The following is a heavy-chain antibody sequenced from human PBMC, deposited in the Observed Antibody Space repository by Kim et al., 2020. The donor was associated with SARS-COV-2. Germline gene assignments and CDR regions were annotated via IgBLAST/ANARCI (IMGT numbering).Heavy chain of an antibody. CDR2: IWYDGSNQ. V-gene: IGHV3-33*06. J-gene: IGHJ4*02. D-gene: IGHD3-22*01. CDR1: GFTLSGHG. CDR3: AKGDIYDSGGLFDF. Sequence: GGSLRLSCAASGFTLSGHGMHWVRQAPGKGLEWVAVIWYDGSNQYYADSVTGRFTISRDNSKNMLFLQMNDLRAEDTAVYYCAKGDIYDSGGLFDFWGLGTLVTVSS.